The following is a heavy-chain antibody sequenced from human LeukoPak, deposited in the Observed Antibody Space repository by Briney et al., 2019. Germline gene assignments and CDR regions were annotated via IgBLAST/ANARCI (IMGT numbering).Heavy chain of an antibody. V-gene: IGHV3-23*01. Sequence: GGSLRLSCAASGFTFGDYAMNWVRQVPGKGLEWVSGISGSGGSTYYADSVKGRFTISRDNSKNTLYLQMNSLRAEDTAVYYCASRYGSGSYYAYYYYYGMDVWGQGTTVTVSS. CDR2: ISGSGGST. J-gene: IGHJ6*02. CDR3: ASRYGSGSYYAYYYYYGMDV. D-gene: IGHD3-10*01. CDR1: GFTFGDYA.